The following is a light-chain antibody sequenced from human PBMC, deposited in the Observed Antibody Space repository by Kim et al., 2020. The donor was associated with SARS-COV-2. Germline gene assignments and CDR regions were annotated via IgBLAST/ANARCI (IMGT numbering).Light chain of an antibody. CDR3: QQYNSWPRT. J-gene: IGKJ1*01. CDR2: GAS. Sequence: EIVMTQSPVTVSVSPGERATLSCRASQSVSSNLAWYQQKPGQAPRLLIYGASTRATAIPPRFSGSGSGTEFTLTISSLQSEDFAVYFCQQYNSWPRTFGQGTKVEVK. V-gene: IGKV3-15*01. CDR1: QSVSSN.